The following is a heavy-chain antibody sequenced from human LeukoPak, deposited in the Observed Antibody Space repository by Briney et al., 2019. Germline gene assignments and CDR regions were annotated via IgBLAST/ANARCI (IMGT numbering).Heavy chain of an antibody. D-gene: IGHD3-22*01. V-gene: IGHV4-59*08. J-gene: IGHJ5*02. CDR1: GGSISSYY. CDR3: ARLNRSYYDSSGYYFGSRVNWFDP. CDR2: IYYSGST. Sequence: PSETLSLTCTVSGGSISSYYWSWIRQPPGKGLEWIGYIYYSGSTNYNPSLKSRVTISVDTSKNQFSLKLSSVTAADTAVYYCARLNRSYYDSSGYYFGSRVNWFDPWGQGTLVTVSS.